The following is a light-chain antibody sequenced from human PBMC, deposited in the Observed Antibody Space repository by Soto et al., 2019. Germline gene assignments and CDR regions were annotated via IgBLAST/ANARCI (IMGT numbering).Light chain of an antibody. CDR3: SSYTTSSTSYL. V-gene: IGLV2-14*01. Sequence: QSALTQPASVSGSPGQSITISCAGTSGDIGAYNFVSWYQQHPGKAPKLMIYEVSNRPSGVPTRFSASKSGNTASLTISGLQAEDEADYYCSSYTTSSTSYLFGTGTKVTVL. CDR2: EVS. CDR1: SGDIGAYNF. J-gene: IGLJ1*01.